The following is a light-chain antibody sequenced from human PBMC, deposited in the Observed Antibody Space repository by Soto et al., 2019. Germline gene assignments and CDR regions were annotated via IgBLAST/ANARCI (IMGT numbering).Light chain of an antibody. J-gene: IGLJ2*01. V-gene: IGLV2-8*01. CDR1: SSDVGGYNY. CDR3: QSYDTFLSAVV. Sequence: QSALTQPPSASGSPGQSVAISCTGTSSDVGGYNYVSWYQQHPGKAPKLMIYEVNKRPSGVPDRFSGSKSGNTASLTVSGLQAEDEADYYCQSYDTFLSAVVFGGGTKLTVL. CDR2: EVN.